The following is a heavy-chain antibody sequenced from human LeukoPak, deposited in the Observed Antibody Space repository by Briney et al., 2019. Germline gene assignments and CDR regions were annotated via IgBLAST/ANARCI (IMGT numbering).Heavy chain of an antibody. CDR3: ARGPSLLTGDADDAFDI. CDR2: MIPNSGYT. V-gene: IGHV1-8*03. Sequence: ASAKISCKASGDTFTSYDINWVRQATGQGLEWMGWMIPNSGYTGYAQKFQGRVTITRNTSISTAYMELSSLRTEDTAVYYCARGPSLLTGDADDAFDIWGQGTRVTVSS. J-gene: IGHJ3*02. CDR1: GDTFTSYD. D-gene: IGHD7-27*01.